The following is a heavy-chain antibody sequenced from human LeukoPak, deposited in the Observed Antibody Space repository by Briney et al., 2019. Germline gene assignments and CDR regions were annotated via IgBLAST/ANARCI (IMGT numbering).Heavy chain of an antibody. D-gene: IGHD2-21*02. CDR1: GFTSGDYA. Sequence: PGGSLRLSCTASGFTSGDYAMSWVRQAPGKGLEWVGFIRSKAYGGTTEYAASVKGRFTISRDDSKSIAYLQMNSLKTEDTAVYYCTRDNCGGDCYSEDYWGQGTLVTVSS. CDR3: TRDNCGGDCYSEDY. CDR2: IRSKAYGGTT. V-gene: IGHV3-49*04. J-gene: IGHJ4*02.